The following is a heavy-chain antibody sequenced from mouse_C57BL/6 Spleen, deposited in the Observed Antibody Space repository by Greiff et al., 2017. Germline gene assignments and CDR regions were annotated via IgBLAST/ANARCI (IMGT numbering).Heavy chain of an antibody. Sequence: EVKLVESGGGLVQPGGSLKLSCAASGFTFSDYGMAWVRQAPRKGPEWVAFISNLAYSIYYADTVTGRFTISRENAKNTLYLEMSSLRSEDTAMYYGARRGSTVVADAMDYWGQGTSVTVSS. CDR1: GFTFSDYG. CDR2: ISNLAYSI. D-gene: IGHD1-1*01. V-gene: IGHV5-15*04. CDR3: ARRGSTVVADAMDY. J-gene: IGHJ4*01.